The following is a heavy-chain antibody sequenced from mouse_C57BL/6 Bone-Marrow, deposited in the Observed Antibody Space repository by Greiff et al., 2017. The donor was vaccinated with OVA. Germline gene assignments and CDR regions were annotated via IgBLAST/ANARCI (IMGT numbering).Heavy chain of an antibody. CDR2: IYPGDGDT. J-gene: IGHJ4*01. CDR3: ARSTRGYYAMGY. CDR1: GYAFSSYW. V-gene: IGHV1-80*01. D-gene: IGHD6-1*01. Sequence: QVQLKQSGAELVKPGASVKISCKASGYAFSSYWMNWVKQRPGKGLEWIGQIYPGDGDTNYNGKFKGKATLTADKSSSTAYMQLSSLTSEDSAVYFCARSTRGYYAMGYWGQGTSVTVSS.